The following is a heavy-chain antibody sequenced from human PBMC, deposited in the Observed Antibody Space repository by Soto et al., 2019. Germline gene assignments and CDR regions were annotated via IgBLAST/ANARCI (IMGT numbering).Heavy chain of an antibody. J-gene: IGHJ2*01. Sequence: QVQLVESGGGVVQPGRSLRLSCAASGFTFSSYAMHWVRQAPGKGLEWVAVISYDGSNKYYADSVKGRFTISRDNSKNTLYLQMNSLRLEATAVYYCARPLWRDDYNWGYFDLWGRGTLVTVSS. V-gene: IGHV3-30-3*01. D-gene: IGHD4-4*01. CDR1: GFTFSSYA. CDR2: ISYDGSNK. CDR3: ARPLWRDDYNWGYFDL.